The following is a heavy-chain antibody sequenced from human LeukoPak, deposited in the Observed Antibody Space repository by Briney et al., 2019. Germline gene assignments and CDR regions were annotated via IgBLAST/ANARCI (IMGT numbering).Heavy chain of an antibody. CDR2: INHSGST. CDR1: GGSFSGYY. Sequence: SETLSLTCAVYGGSFSGYYWSWIRQPPGKGLEWIGEINHSGSTNYNPYLKSRVTISVDTSKNQFSLKLSSVTAADTAVYYCARLRGVGYYYYGMDVWGQGTTVTVSS. D-gene: IGHD3-10*01. V-gene: IGHV4-34*01. CDR3: ARLRGVGYYYYGMDV. J-gene: IGHJ6*02.